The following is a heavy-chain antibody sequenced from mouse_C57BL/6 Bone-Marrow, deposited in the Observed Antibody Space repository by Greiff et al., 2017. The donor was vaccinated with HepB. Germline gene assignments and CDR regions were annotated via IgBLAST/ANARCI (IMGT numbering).Heavy chain of an antibody. D-gene: IGHD2-4*01. CDR1: GYSITSGYD. CDR3: AKGGDYPSFAY. Sequence: EVKLMESGLGMVKPSQSLSLTCTVTGYSITSGYDWHWIRHFPGNKLEWMGYISYSGSTNYNPSLKSRISITHDTSKNHFFLKLNSVTTEDTATYYCAKGGDYPSFAYWGQGTLVTVSA. CDR2: ISYSGST. J-gene: IGHJ3*01. V-gene: IGHV3-1*01.